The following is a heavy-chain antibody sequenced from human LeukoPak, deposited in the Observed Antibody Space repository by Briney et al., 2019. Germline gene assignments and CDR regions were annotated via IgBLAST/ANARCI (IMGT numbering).Heavy chain of an antibody. V-gene: IGHV4-34*01. J-gene: IGHJ4*02. Sequence: PSETLSLTCAVYGGSFSGYYWSWIRQPPGKGLEWIGSIYYSGTTFYNPSLKSRVTISVDTSKNQFSLKLSSVTAADTAVYYCARASPRYSSSWYSDYFDSWGQGTLVTVSS. CDR3: ARASPRYSSSWYSDYFDS. D-gene: IGHD6-13*01. CDR1: GGSFSGYY. CDR2: IYYSGTT.